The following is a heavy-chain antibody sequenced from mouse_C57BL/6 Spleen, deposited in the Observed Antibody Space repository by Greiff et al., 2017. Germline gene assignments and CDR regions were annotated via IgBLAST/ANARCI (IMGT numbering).Heavy chain of an antibody. CDR2: ISDGGSYT. J-gene: IGHJ1*03. D-gene: IGHD1-1*01. CDR3: ARGGAYGSISDWYFDV. CDR1: GFTFSSYA. Sequence: EVQLVESGGGLVKPGGSLKLSCAASGFTFSSYAMSWVRQTPEKRLEWVATISDGGSYTYYPDNVKGRFTISRDNAKNNLYLQMSHLKSEDTAMYYCARGGAYGSISDWYFDVWGTGTTVTVSS. V-gene: IGHV5-4*01.